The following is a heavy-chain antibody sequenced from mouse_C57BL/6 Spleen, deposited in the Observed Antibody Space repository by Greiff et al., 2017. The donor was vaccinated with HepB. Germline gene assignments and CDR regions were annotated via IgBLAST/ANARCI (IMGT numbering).Heavy chain of an antibody. Sequence: QVQLQQPGAELVKPGASVKMSCKASGYTFTSYWITWVKQRPGQGLEWIGDIYPGRGSTNYNEKFKSKATLTVDTSSSTAYMQLSSLTSEDSAVYYCARALRDYAMDYWGQGTSVTVSS. V-gene: IGHV1-55*01. CDR2: IYPGRGST. D-gene: IGHD1-2*01. CDR1: GYTFTSYW. CDR3: ARALRDYAMDY. J-gene: IGHJ4*01.